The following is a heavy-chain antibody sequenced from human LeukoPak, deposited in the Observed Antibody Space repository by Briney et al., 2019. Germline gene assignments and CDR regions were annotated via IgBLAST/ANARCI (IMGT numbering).Heavy chain of an antibody. V-gene: IGHV3-7*01. CDR2: IKQDGSEK. Sequence: GGSLRLSCAASGFTFSSYWMSWVRHPPGKGLEWVANIKQDGSEKYYVDSVKGRFTISRDNAKHSLYLQMNSLRAEDTAVYYCAREFYDILTGYYGLDYWGQGTLVTVSS. CDR3: AREFYDILTGYYGLDY. CDR1: GFTFSSYW. D-gene: IGHD3-9*01. J-gene: IGHJ4*02.